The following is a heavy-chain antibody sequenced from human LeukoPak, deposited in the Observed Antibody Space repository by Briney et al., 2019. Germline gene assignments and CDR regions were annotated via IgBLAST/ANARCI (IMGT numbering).Heavy chain of an antibody. CDR2: IKKDGSEK. CDR1: GFTFSKYW. V-gene: IGHV3-7*03. CDR3: AISWGGALDY. D-gene: IGHD6-13*01. Sequence: HPGGSLRLSCVASGFTFSKYWMSWVRQAPGKGLEWVANIKKDGSEKDYVDSVKGRFTISRDNAKNPLYLQINSLRAEDTAVYYCAISWGGALDYWGQGIPVTVSS. J-gene: IGHJ4*02.